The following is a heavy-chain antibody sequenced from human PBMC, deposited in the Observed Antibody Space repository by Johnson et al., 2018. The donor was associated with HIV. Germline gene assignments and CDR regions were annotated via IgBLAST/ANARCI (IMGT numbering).Heavy chain of an antibody. J-gene: IGHJ3*02. V-gene: IGHV3-33*01. CDR1: AFTFSSYG. Sequence: QVLLVESGGGVVQSGGSLRLSCAASAFTFSSYGMHWVRQAPGKGLEWVAVIWYDGSNNYYADSVKGRFTISRDNSKNTLYLQMNSLRAEDTAVYYCARDSTYSSSPLGAFDIWGQGTMVTVSS. D-gene: IGHD6-6*01. CDR3: ARDSTYSSSPLGAFDI. CDR2: IWYDGSNN.